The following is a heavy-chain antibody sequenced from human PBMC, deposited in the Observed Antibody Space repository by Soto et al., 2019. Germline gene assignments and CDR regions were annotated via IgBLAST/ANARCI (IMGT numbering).Heavy chain of an antibody. V-gene: IGHV1-18*01. CDR1: GYTFTSYG. Sequence: QVQLVQSGAEVKKPGASVKVSCKASGYTFTSYGISWVRQAPGQGLEWMGWMSAYNGNTNYAPKLQGRVTMTTDTPTGTASRELRSLRSEDTAVYSCARGGPPLASGGQGPLVTVSS. J-gene: IGHJ4*02. CDR3: ARGGPPLAS. CDR2: MSAYNGNT.